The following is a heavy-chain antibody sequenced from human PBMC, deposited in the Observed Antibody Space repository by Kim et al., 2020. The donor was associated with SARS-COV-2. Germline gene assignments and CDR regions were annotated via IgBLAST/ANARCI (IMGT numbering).Heavy chain of an antibody. CDR1: GDSVFNNNAA. CDR3: ASDDWAKHPPQS. Sequence: SQTLSLTCAISGDSVFNNNAAWNWIRQSPSRGLEWLGRTYYRSKWYYDYAVSVKSRIAINPDTSKNQFSLQLSSVTPDDTAIYYCASDDWAKHPPQSWGQGTPVTVSS. D-gene: IGHD3-9*01. V-gene: IGHV6-1*01. J-gene: IGHJ4*02. CDR2: TYYRSKWYY.